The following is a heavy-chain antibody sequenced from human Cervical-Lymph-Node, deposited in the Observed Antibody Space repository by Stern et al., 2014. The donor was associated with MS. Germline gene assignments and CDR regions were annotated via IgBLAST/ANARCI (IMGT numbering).Heavy chain of an antibody. CDR3: ARDTVGATGAAYY. CDR2: TDTGGTT. CDR1: GITVGTNY. V-gene: IGHV3-53*01. Sequence: VQLVQSGGGLIQPGGSLRISCATSGITVGTNYLSWIRQSPGKGMQWGSFTDTGGTTYYADTVRGRFPVSRDISGNILYLQMDSVRADDTAVYYCARDTVGATGAAYYWGQGTLVTVSS. J-gene: IGHJ4*02. D-gene: IGHD1-26*01.